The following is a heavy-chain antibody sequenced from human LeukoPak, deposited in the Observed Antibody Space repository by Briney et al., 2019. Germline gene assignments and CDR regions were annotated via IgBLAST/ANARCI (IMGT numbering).Heavy chain of an antibody. D-gene: IGHD6-13*01. CDR2: IYYTGTT. CDR3: ARSTSWYAYSDH. J-gene: IGHJ4*02. V-gene: IGHV4-59*01. Sequence: SESLSLTCTVSGGSISTYYWSWLRQPPGKGLEWIGNIYYTGTTNYNPSLKSRLAISVDTSKNQFSLKVSSVTAAETAVYYCARSTSWYAYSDHWGQGTLVTVSS. CDR1: GGSISTYY.